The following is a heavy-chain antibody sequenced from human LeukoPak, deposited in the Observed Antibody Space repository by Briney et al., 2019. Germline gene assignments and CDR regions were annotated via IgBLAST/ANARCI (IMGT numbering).Heavy chain of an antibody. D-gene: IGHD4-17*01. CDR2: ISPYNGNT. V-gene: IGHV1-18*01. CDR3: ARSYFGDLNYFDP. CDR1: GYSLTTCG. J-gene: IGHJ5*02. Sequence: ASVKVSCKASGYSLTTCGVNWVRQAPGQGLEWMGWISPYNGNTNYAQKVQGRVTMTADTSTSTVYMELRSLRSDDTAVYYCARSYFGDLNYFDPWGQGTLVTVSS.